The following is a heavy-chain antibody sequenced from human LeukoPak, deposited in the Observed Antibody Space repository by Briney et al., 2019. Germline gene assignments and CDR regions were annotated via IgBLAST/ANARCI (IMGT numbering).Heavy chain of an antibody. CDR1: GGTFSSYA. CDR2: IIPIFGTA. J-gene: IGHJ6*03. Sequence: ASVKVSCKASGGTFSSYAISWVRQAPGQGLEWMGGIIPIFGTANYAQKFQGRVTITTDESTSTAYMELSSLRSEDTAVYYCARERGYCSSTSCSDYYYMDVWGKGTTVTVSS. CDR3: ARERGYCSSTSCSDYYYMDV. V-gene: IGHV1-69*05. D-gene: IGHD2-2*01.